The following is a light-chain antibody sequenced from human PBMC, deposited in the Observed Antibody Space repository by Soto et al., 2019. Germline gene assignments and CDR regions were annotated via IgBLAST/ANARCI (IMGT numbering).Light chain of an antibody. V-gene: IGKV3-15*01. CDR2: ATS. J-gene: IGKJ4*01. CDR1: QSVGNN. Sequence: EIVLTQSPATLSVSPGERATLSCRASQSVGNNFDWYQQNPGQAPRLLIFATSPRTTGAPSRFSGSGSGTEFTLTISSLQSEDFAVYYCQQYGAWPLTFGGGAKVEIE. CDR3: QQYGAWPLT.